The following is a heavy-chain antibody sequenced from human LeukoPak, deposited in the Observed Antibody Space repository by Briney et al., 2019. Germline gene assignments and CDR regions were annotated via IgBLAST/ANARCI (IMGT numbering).Heavy chain of an antibody. J-gene: IGHJ4*02. Sequence: GGSLRLSCAASGFTFSTYAMSWVRQAPGKGLEWVSYIGTSSSTIYYADSVKGRFTISRDNAENSLYLQMNRLRDEDTAVYYCARHDYGGNSGDYWGQGTLVTVSS. CDR3: ARHDYGGNSGDY. CDR1: GFTFSTYA. D-gene: IGHD4-23*01. CDR2: IGTSSSTI. V-gene: IGHV3-48*02.